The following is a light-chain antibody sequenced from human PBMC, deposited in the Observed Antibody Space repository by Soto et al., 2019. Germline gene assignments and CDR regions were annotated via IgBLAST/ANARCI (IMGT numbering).Light chain of an antibody. Sequence: EVVLTQSPATLSLSPGERATLSCRASQSVSSYLAWYQQKPGQAPRLLMYEASRRASGVPARFSGSGSGTDFTLTISSLEPEDFALYYCQQRNSWPPITFGQGTRLEI. J-gene: IGKJ5*01. V-gene: IGKV3-11*01. CDR2: EAS. CDR3: QQRNSWPPIT. CDR1: QSVSSY.